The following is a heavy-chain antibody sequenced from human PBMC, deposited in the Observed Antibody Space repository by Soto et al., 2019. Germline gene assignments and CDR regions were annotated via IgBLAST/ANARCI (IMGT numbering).Heavy chain of an antibody. V-gene: IGHV3-23*01. J-gene: IGHJ4*02. CDR2: IPVIGERR. D-gene: IGHD1-1*01. CDR1: GFTFSSYG. CDR3: AREGDRYGTVCFDS. Sequence: GGSLRLSCAASGFTFSSYGMSWVRQAPGKGLEWVAGIPVIGERRYHADSVKGRFTISRDNAKNTLYLQMNSLRVEDAAVYFCAREGDRYGTVCFDSWGQGTLVTVSS.